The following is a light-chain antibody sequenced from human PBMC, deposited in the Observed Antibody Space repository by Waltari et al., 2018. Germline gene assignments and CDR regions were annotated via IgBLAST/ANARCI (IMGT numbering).Light chain of an antibody. V-gene: IGLV4-69*01. CDR2: VNSDGSH. CDR1: RGHSSNV. CDR3: QTGGHGTWV. J-gene: IGLJ3*02. Sequence: QLVLTQSPSASASLGASVKLTCTLSRGHSSNVLAWLQQQSEKGPRYLMKVNSDGSHSKGDEIPDRFSGSSSGAERYLTISSLQSEDEADYYCQTGGHGTWVFGGGTKLTVL.